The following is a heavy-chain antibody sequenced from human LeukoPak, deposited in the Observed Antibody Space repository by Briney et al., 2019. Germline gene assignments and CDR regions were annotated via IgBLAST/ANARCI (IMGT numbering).Heavy chain of an antibody. Sequence: QPGGSLRLSCAASGFTFSSYGRHWVRQAQGKGLEWVAFIRYDGSNKYYADSVKGRFTISRDNSKNTLYLQMNSLRAEDTAVYYCAKNRVTKYDSSGYYSDYWGQGTLVTVSS. D-gene: IGHD3-22*01. CDR3: AKNRVTKYDSSGYYSDY. V-gene: IGHV3-30*02. J-gene: IGHJ4*02. CDR1: GFTFSSYG. CDR2: IRYDGSNK.